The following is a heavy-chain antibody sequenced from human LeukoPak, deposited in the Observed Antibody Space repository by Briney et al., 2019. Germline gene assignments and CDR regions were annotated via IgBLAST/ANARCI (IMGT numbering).Heavy chain of an antibody. CDR2: IFFNGTT. D-gene: IGHD3-22*01. V-gene: IGHV4-39*01. CDR3: ARGSGTFYYDSSGYLNYFDP. CDR1: GGSLSRSFFY. Sequence: PSETLSLTCRVSGGSLSRSFFYWDWIPQPPGEGLGGVGAIFFNGTTYQNPSLRSRVTISVDTSKNQFSLKLSSVTAADTAVYFCARGSGTFYYDSSGYLNYFDPWGQGTLVTVSS. J-gene: IGHJ5*02.